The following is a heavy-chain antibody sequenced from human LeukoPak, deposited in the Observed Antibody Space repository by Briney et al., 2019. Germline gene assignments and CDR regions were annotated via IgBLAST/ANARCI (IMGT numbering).Heavy chain of an antibody. CDR3: ARGIAAADIDY. J-gene: IGHJ4*02. CDR2: INSDGSST. V-gene: IGHV3-74*01. Sequence: PGGALRLSRAASGFTFSSYWMHWVRQAPGKGLVWVSRINSDGSSTSYADSVKGRFTISRDNAKNTLYLQMNSLRAEDTAVYYCARGIAAADIDYWGQGTLVTVSS. CDR1: GFTFSSYW. D-gene: IGHD6-13*01.